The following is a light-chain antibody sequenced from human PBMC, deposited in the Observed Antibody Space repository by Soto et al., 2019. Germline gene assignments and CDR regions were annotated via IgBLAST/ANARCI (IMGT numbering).Light chain of an antibody. V-gene: IGLV1-47*01. Sequence: QSALPQPPPTAGPPRHRVPISFFWSNPPIGSNYVYWYQQLPGTAPKLLIYRNNQRPSGVPDRFSGSKSGTSASLAISGLRSEDEADYYCAAWDDSLSGFYVFGTGTKVTVL. CDR1: NPPIGSNY. J-gene: IGLJ1*01. CDR2: RNN. CDR3: AAWDDSLSGFYV.